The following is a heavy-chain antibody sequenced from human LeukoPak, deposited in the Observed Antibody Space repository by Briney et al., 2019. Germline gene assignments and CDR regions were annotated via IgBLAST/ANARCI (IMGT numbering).Heavy chain of an antibody. CDR3: ARVRNGYSYDAFDI. CDR2: INWNCGST. J-gene: IGHJ3*02. V-gene: IGHV3-20*04. Sequence: PGGSLRLSCAASGFTFDDYGMSWVRHAPAKGLEWVSGINWNCGSTGYADSVKGRFTISRDNAKNSLYLQMNSLRAEDTALYYCARVRNGYSYDAFDIWGQGTMVTVSS. D-gene: IGHD5-24*01. CDR1: GFTFDDYG.